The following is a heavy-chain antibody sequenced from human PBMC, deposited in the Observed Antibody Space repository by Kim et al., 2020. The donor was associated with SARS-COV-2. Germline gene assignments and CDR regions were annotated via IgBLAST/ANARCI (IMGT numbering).Heavy chain of an antibody. CDR2: ISYDGSNK. CDR3: AKDAKYYDFWSGYFPNPAEYYYYYYVMDV. CDR1: GFTFSSYG. J-gene: IGHJ6*02. D-gene: IGHD3-3*01. V-gene: IGHV3-30*18. Sequence: GGSLRLSCAASGFTFSSYGMHWVRQAPGKGLEWVAVISYDGSNKYYADSVKGRFTISRDNSKNTLYLQMNSLRAEDTAVYYCAKDAKYYDFWSGYFPNPAEYYYYYYVMDVWGQGPTVTVSS.